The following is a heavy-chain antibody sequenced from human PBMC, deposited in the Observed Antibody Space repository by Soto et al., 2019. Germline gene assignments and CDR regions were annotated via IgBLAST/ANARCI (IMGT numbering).Heavy chain of an antibody. Sequence: GGSLRISCAASGVPFSSYSMNWVRQAPGKGLEWVSSISSSSSYIYYADSVKGRFTISRDNAKNSLYLQMNSLRAEDTAVYYCARDVSYYYDSSGYRLRRFDYWGQGTLVTVSS. CDR1: GVPFSSYS. V-gene: IGHV3-21*01. CDR3: ARDVSYYYDSSGYRLRRFDY. J-gene: IGHJ4*02. CDR2: ISSSSSYI. D-gene: IGHD3-22*01.